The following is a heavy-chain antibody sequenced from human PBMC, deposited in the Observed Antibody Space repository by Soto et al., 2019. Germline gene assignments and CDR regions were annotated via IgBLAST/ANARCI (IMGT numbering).Heavy chain of an antibody. CDR1: GGTFSSYA. CDR3: ARGGEATYYYDSSGYDT. V-gene: IGHV1-69*13. Sequence: SVKVSCKASGGTFSSYAISWVRQAPGQGLEWMGGIIPIFGTANYAQKFQGRVTITADESTSTAYMELSSLRSEDTAVYYCARGGEATYYYDSSGYDTWGQGNLVTVSS. CDR2: IIPIFGTA. J-gene: IGHJ5*02. D-gene: IGHD3-22*01.